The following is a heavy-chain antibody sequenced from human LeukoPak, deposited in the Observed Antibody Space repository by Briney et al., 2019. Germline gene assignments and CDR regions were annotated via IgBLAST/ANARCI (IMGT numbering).Heavy chain of an antibody. CDR2: IYRSGST. D-gene: IGHD3-9*01. CDR1: GGSISSTNW. V-gene: IGHV4-4*02. J-gene: IGHJ5*02. CDR3: ARGNYDILSPYFPNWFDP. Sequence: PSGTLSLTCSVSGGSISSTNWWSWVRQPPGKGLEWIGEIYRSGSTNYNPSLKSRVTISIDKSKNDFSLRLTSVTAADTAVYFCARGNYDILSPYFPNWFDPWGQGTLVTVSS.